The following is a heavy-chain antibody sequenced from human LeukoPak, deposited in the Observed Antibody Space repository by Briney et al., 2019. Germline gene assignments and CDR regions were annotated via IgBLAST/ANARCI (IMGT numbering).Heavy chain of an antibody. CDR1: GYKLTELS. CDR2: FDPADEKT. CDR3: ATYDSSGLLDF. J-gene: IGHJ4*02. V-gene: IGHV1-24*01. Sequence: ASVKVSCKVSGYKLTELSIHWVREAPGKGLEWVGGFDPADEKTIYAQKFQGRVTMTEDTSTDTAYMELSSLSSEDTALYYCATYDSSGLLDFWGQGTLVTVSS. D-gene: IGHD3-22*01.